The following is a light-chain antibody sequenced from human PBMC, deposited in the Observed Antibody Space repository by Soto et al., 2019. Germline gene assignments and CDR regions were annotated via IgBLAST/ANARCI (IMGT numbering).Light chain of an antibody. CDR2: EAS. Sequence: GDRVTITCRASQSISDSLAWYQQKPGKAPKLLIYEASNLKSGVPSRFSGSGSGTEYTLTISSLQPDDFASYYCQQYNGYWTFGLGTKVEIK. CDR1: QSISDS. J-gene: IGKJ1*01. CDR3: QQYNGYWT. V-gene: IGKV1-5*03.